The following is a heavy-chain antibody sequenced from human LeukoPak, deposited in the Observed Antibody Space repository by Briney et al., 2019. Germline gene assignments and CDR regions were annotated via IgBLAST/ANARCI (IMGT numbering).Heavy chain of an antibody. V-gene: IGHV1-3*04. Sequence: ASVKVSCKASGYTLTSYGIHWVRQAPGQRPEWMGWINTGNGNTKYSQKFQGRVTITRDTSANTAYMELSSLRFEDTAVYYCARGGSRMTTFYIIDYWGQGTLVTVSS. CDR3: ARGGSRMTTFYIIDY. D-gene: IGHD4-11*01. CDR2: INTGNGNT. J-gene: IGHJ4*02. CDR1: GYTLTSYG.